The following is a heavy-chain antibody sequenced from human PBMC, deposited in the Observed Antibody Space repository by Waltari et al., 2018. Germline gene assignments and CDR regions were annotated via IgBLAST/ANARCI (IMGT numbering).Heavy chain of an antibody. J-gene: IGHJ4*02. Sequence: VQLVQSGAEVKKPGASVKVSCKASGYTFTVYIIHWVRQAPGQRLDGMGWINVGSGNTKYSHNFQGRVTITRETSAGTAYMALSSLTSEDTAVYYCARENSAWSFFDYWGQGTLVTVSS. D-gene: IGHD6-19*01. CDR3: ARENSAWSFFDY. CDR2: INVGSGNT. V-gene: IGHV1-3*01. CDR1: GYTFTVYI.